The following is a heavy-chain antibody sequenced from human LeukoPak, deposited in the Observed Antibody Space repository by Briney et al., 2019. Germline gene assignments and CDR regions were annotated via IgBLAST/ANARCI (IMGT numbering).Heavy chain of an antibody. CDR1: GYIFTSYY. D-gene: IGHD4-23*01. CDR2: INPSGGGT. J-gene: IGHJ6*02. Sequence: GASVKVSCKASGYIFTSYYMHWVRQAPGQGLEWMGIINPSGGGTNYAQKFQGRVTMTRYTSTSTVYMELSSLRSEDTAAYFCAREGGPSYGGTSYGMDVWGQGTRSPSP. V-gene: IGHV1-46*01. CDR3: AREGGPSYGGTSYGMDV.